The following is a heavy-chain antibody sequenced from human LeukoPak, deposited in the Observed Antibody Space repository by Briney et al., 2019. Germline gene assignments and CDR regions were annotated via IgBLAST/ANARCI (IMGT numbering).Heavy chain of an antibody. CDR3: ASSRDGYNFPFDY. CDR2: IYYSGST. D-gene: IGHD5-24*01. Sequence: SETLSLTCTVSGGSISSSSYYWGWIRQPQGKGLEWIGSIYYSGSTYYNPSLKSRVTISVDTSKTQSSLKLSSVTAADTAVYYCASSRDGYNFPFDYWGQGTLVTVSS. V-gene: IGHV4-39*01. J-gene: IGHJ4*02. CDR1: GGSISSSSYY.